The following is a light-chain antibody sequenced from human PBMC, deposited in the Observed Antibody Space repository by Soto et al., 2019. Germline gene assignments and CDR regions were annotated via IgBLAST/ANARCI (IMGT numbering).Light chain of an antibody. V-gene: IGLV1-47*02. CDR2: SDN. CDR3: ASWDDSLSGVV. J-gene: IGLJ2*01. Sequence: SALTQTPSASGTPGQRVTISCSGSSSNIESNFVYWYQHLPGTAPKVLIYSDNRRPSGVPDRFSGSKSGTSASLAISGLRSEDEADYFCASWDDSLSGVVFGGGTKVTVL. CDR1: SSNIESNF.